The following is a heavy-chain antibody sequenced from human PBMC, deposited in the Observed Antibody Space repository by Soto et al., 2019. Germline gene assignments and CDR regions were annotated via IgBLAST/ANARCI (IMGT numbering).Heavy chain of an antibody. CDR1: GYSLTGYW. D-gene: IGHD3-3*01. CDR2: IYPGDSDT. CDR3: ARVRYYDFWSGYSYYFDY. J-gene: IGHJ4*02. Sequence: PGESLKISCKGSGYSLTGYWIGWVRQMPGKGLEWMGIIYPGDSDTRYSPSFQGQVTISADKSISTAYLQWSSLKASDTAMYYCARVRYYDFWSGYSYYFDYWGPGTLVTVSS. V-gene: IGHV5-51*01.